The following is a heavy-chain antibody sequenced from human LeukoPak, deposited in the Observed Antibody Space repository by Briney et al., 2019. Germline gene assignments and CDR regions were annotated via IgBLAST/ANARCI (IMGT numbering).Heavy chain of an antibody. D-gene: IGHD2-21*02. CDR1: GGSISSYY. CDR3: ARLQVHCGGDCYTRWFDP. CDR2: IYYSGST. J-gene: IGHJ5*02. Sequence: SETLSLTCTVSGGSISSYYWSWIRQPPGKGLEWIGYIYYSGSTNYNPSLKSRVTISVDTSKNQFSLKLSSVTAADTAVYYCARLQVHCGGDCYTRWFDPWGKGTLVTVSS. V-gene: IGHV4-59*01.